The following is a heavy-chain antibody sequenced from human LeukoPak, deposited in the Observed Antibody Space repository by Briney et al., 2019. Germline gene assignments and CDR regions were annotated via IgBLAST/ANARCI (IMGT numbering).Heavy chain of an antibody. Sequence: GASVKVSCRASGYTFTSYDINWVRQATGQGLEWMGWMNPNSGNTGYAQKFQGRVTMTRNTSISTAYMELSSLRSEDTAVYYCARGRDYYGSGSYYNVGYWGQETLVTVSS. CDR1: GYTFTSYD. D-gene: IGHD3-10*01. CDR2: MNPNSGNT. V-gene: IGHV1-8*01. CDR3: ARGRDYYGSGSYYNVGY. J-gene: IGHJ4*02.